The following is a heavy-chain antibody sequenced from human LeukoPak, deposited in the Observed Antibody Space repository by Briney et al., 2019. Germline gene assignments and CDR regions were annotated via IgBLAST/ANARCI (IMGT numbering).Heavy chain of an antibody. CDR2: INSDGSST. CDR1: GFTFSSYW. D-gene: IGHD6-13*01. V-gene: IGHV3-74*01. J-gene: IGHJ5*02. Sequence: GGSLRLSCAASGFTFSSYWMHWVRQAPGKGLVWVSRINSDGSSTSYADSVKGRFTISRDNAKNTLYLQMNSLRAEDTAVYYCARVGGGKQQLGRWFDPWGQGTLVTVSS. CDR3: ARVGGGKQQLGRWFDP.